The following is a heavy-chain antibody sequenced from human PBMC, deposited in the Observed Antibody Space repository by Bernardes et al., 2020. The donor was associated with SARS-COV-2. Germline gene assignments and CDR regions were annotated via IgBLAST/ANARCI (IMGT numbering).Heavy chain of an antibody. CDR2: ISYDGSNK. V-gene: IGHV3-30*03. CDR3: ATPRAPYYYDSSGSGFDY. Sequence: GGSLRLSCAASGFTFSSYGMHWVRQAPGKGLEWVAVISYDGSNKYYADSVKGRFTISRDNSKNTLYLQMNSLRAEDTAVYYCATPRAPYYYDSSGSGFDYWGQGTLVTVSS. D-gene: IGHD3-22*01. CDR1: GFTFSSYG. J-gene: IGHJ4*02.